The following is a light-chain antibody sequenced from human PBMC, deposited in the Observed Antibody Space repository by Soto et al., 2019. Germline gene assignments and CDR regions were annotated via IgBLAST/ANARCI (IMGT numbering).Light chain of an antibody. CDR3: QQSYSAPYT. CDR1: QSISSY. CDR2: AAS. Sequence: DIQMTQSPSSLSASVGDRVTITCRASQSISSYLNWYQQRPGKAPKLLIYAASSLQSGVPSRFSCSGSGTDVTLTISSLQPEDFATYYCQQSYSAPYTFGLGTKLDIK. J-gene: IGKJ2*01. V-gene: IGKV1-39*01.